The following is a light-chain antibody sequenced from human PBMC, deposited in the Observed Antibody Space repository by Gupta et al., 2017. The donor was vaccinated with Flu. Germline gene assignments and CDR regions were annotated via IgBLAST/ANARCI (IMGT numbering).Light chain of an antibody. CDR3: QQYDDWPRIT. J-gene: IGKJ5*01. CDR2: RAS. V-gene: IGKV3-15*01. Sequence: TLSVSPGGGATLSCRASQSSVASNLAWYQQKPGRSPRLLIYRASTRATGIPARFSGSGSGTDFTLTISSLQSEDFGVYYCQQYDDWPRITFGQGTRLEIK. CDR1: QSSVASN.